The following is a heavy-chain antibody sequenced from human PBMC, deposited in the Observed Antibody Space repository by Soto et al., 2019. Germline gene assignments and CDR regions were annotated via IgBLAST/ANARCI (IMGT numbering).Heavy chain of an antibody. CDR2: IYYSGST. D-gene: IGHD1-7*01. V-gene: IGHV4-31*03. CDR1: GGSISSGGYY. Sequence: SETLSLTCTVSGGSISSGGYYWSWIRQHPGKGLEWIGYIYYSGSTYYNPSLKSRVTISVDTSKNQFSLKLSSVTAADTAVFYCARGGGARVGPRNFDAMDVWGQGTTVTVSS. J-gene: IGHJ6*02. CDR3: ARGGGARVGPRNFDAMDV.